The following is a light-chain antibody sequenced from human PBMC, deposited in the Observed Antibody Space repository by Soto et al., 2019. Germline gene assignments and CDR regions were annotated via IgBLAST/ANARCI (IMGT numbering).Light chain of an antibody. CDR2: GAS. CDR3: QQYGSSPLT. CDR1: QSVSSY. V-gene: IGKV3-20*01. J-gene: IGKJ4*01. Sequence: VLTQSPATLSLSPVERATLSCRASQSVSSYLAWYQQKPGQAPRLLIYGASSRATGIPDRFSGSGSGTDFTLTISRLEPEDFAVYYCQQYGSSPLTFGGGTKVDIK.